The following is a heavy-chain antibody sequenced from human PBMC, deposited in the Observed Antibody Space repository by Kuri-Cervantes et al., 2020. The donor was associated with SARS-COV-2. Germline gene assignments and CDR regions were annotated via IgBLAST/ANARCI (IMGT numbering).Heavy chain of an antibody. CDR2: FSYSGSS. CDR3: AGELINWFDP. D-gene: IGHD1-7*01. V-gene: IGHV4-39*01. Sequence: SETLSLTCTVSGGSISDTSYYWGWVRQPPGKGLEWIGSFSYSGSSYHNPSLKSRVTISVDTSKNQFSLKLSSVTAAETAVYYCAGELINWFDPWGQGTLVTVSS. CDR1: GGSISDTSYY. J-gene: IGHJ5*02.